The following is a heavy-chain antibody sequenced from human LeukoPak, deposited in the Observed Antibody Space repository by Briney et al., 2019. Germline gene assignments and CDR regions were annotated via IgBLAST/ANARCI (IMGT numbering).Heavy chain of an antibody. J-gene: IGHJ3*02. CDR2: ISWNSGKT. V-gene: IGHV3-9*01. CDR1: GITFDDSA. D-gene: IGHD3-3*01. Sequence: GGSLRLSCAASGITFDDSAMYWVRQAPGKGLEWVAGISWNSGKTGYADSVKGRFTVSRDNAKNSLFLQMHSLRTEDAALYYCVAGSGYSPADVFYIWGQGTRVTVSS. CDR3: VAGSGYSPADVFYI.